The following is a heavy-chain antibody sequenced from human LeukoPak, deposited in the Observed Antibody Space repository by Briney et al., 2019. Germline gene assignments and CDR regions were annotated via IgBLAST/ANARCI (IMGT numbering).Heavy chain of an antibody. CDR3: ARESWYNSLLGSTYYYMDV. V-gene: IGHV1-18*01. CDR1: GYTFTSYG. Sequence: ASVKVSCKASGYTFTSYGISWVRQAPGQGLEWMGWISAYNGNTNYAQKLQGRVTMTTDTSTSTAYMELRSLRSDDTAVYYCARESWYNSLLGSTYYYMDVWGKGTTVTVSS. D-gene: IGHD1-1*01. J-gene: IGHJ6*03. CDR2: ISAYNGNT.